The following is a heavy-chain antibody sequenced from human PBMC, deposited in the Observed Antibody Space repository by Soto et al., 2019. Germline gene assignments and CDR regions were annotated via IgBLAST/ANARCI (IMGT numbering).Heavy chain of an antibody. Sequence: SETLSLTCTVSGGSISSYYWSWIRQPPGKGLEWIGYIYYSGSTNYNPSLKSRVTISVDTSKNQFSLKLSSVTAADTAVYYCARGAGEGPYFDYWGQGTLATVSS. CDR1: GGSISSYY. V-gene: IGHV4-59*01. D-gene: IGHD3-16*01. CDR3: ARGAGEGPYFDY. J-gene: IGHJ4*02. CDR2: IYYSGST.